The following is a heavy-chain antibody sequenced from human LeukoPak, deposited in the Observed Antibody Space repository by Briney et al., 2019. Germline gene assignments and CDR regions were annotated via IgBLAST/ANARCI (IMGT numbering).Heavy chain of an antibody. D-gene: IGHD6-6*01. CDR2: IRYDGSNK. V-gene: IGHV3-30*02. CDR1: GFTFSSCG. J-gene: IGHJ6*03. Sequence: WGSLSLSCAASGFTFSSCGMHWVCQAPPQGMEWVTYIRYDGSNKYYVDSVKGRLTVSSDNSKNTLYLQMNSLRAADTSVYYCAKSSSMAARAAAQNYPYCYMDVWGKGTTVTVSS. CDR3: AKSSSMAARAAAQNYPYCYMDV.